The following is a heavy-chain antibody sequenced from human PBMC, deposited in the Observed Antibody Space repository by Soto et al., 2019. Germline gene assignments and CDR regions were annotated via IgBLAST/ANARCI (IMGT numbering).Heavy chain of an antibody. J-gene: IGHJ2*01. CDR1: GYTFTSYG. CDR3: ATSITLFGVPKYFDL. V-gene: IGHV1-18*01. D-gene: IGHD3-3*01. CDR2: ISAYNGNT. Sequence: ASVKVSCKASGYTFTSYGISWVRQAPGQGLEWMGWISAYNGNTNYAQKLQGRVTMTTDTSTSTAYMELSSLRSEDTAVYYCATSITLFGVPKYFDLWGRGALVTVSS.